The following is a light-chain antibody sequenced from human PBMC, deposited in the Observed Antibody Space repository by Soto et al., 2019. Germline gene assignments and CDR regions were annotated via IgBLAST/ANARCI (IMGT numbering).Light chain of an antibody. CDR1: QSVSSSY. CDR2: GAS. CDR3: QQYGSSSWT. J-gene: IGKJ1*01. Sequence: EIVLTQSPGTLSLSPGERATLSCRASQSVSSSYLDWYQQKPGQAPRLLIYGASSRATGIPDRFSGSGSGTDFTLTISRLEPEDLAVYYCQQYGSSSWTFGQGTKVEIK. V-gene: IGKV3-20*01.